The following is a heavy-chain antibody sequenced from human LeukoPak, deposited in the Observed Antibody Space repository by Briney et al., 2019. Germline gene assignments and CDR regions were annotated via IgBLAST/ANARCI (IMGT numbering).Heavy chain of an antibody. CDR1: GFTFSSYW. J-gene: IGHJ4*02. CDR2: IKQDGSEK. D-gene: IGHD3-16*02. V-gene: IGHV3-7*01. Sequence: GGSLRLSCAASGFTFSSYWMSWVRQAPGKGLEWVANIKQDGSEKYYVDSVKGRFTISRDNAKNSLYLQMNSLRAEDTAVYYCARDNEDYVWGSYRRTPDFDYWGQGTLVTVSS. CDR3: ARDNEDYVWGSYRRTPDFDY.